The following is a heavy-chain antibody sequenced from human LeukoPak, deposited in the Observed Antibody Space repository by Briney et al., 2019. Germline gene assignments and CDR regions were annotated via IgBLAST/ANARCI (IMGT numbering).Heavy chain of an antibody. CDR2: IRYDGSNK. V-gene: IGHV3-30*02. CDR3: AKAQGYCTNGVCLGLAFDI. Sequence: PGGSLRLSCAASGFTFSSYGMHWVRQAPGKGLEWVAFIRYDGSNKYYADSVKGRFTISRDNSKNTLYLQMNSLRAEDTAVYYCAKAQGYCTNGVCLGLAFDIWGQGTMVTVSS. D-gene: IGHD2-8*01. J-gene: IGHJ3*02. CDR1: GFTFSSYG.